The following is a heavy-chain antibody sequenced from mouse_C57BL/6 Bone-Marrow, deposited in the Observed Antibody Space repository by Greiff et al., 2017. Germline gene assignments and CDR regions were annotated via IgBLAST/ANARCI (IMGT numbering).Heavy chain of an antibody. V-gene: IGHV1-50*01. D-gene: IGHD1-1*01. CDR1: GYTFTSYW. J-gene: IGHJ4*01. Sequence: VQLQQSGAELVKPGASVKLSCKASGYTFTSYWMQWVKQRPGQGLEWIGEIDPSDSYTNYNQKFKGKATLTVDTSSSTAYMKLSSLTSEDSAVYYCARGYDTTGYYCSMDYWGQGTSVTVSS. CDR2: IDPSDSYT. CDR3: ARGYDTTGYYCSMDY.